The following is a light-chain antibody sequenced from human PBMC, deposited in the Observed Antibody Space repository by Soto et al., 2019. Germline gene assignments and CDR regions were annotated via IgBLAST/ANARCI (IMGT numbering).Light chain of an antibody. CDR1: SSDVGGFNY. V-gene: IGLV2-14*01. J-gene: IGLJ1*01. Sequence: QSALTQPASVSGSPGQSITISCTGTSSDVGGFNYVSWYQQHPGKAPKLMIFEVSNRPSGVSYRCSGSKSGNMASLTISGLQAEDEADYYCSSFTRSSTFLFGTGTKLTVL. CDR2: EVS. CDR3: SSFTRSSTFL.